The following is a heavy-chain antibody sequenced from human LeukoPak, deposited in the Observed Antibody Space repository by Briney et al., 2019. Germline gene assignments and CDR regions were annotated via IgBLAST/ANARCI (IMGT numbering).Heavy chain of an antibody. CDR1: GGSIRSYY. CDR3: ARYIYNWNDGLDH. D-gene: IGHD1-20*01. CDR2: IYYRGST. J-gene: IGHJ4*02. V-gene: IGHV4-59*08. Sequence: AETLSLTCTVSGGSIRSYYWSWIRQPPGKGLEWIGYIYYRGSTNYNPSLKSRVTISVDTSKNQFSLKLSSVTAADTAVYFCARYIYNWNDGLDHWGQGTLVTVSS.